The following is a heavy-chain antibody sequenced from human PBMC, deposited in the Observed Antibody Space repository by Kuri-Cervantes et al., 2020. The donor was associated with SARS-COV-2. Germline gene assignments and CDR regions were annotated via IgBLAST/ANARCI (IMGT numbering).Heavy chain of an antibody. D-gene: IGHD6-13*01. Sequence: GESLKISCAASGFTFSSYAMSWVRQAPGKGLAWVAVISYDGTKKYYADSVKGRFTISRDNSKNTLSLQMNSLTTEDTAVYHCAKDVDAAGAYWYFDLWGRGTLVTVSS. CDR2: ISYDGTKK. CDR1: GFTFSSYA. CDR3: AKDVDAAGAYWYFDL. J-gene: IGHJ2*01. V-gene: IGHV3-30*18.